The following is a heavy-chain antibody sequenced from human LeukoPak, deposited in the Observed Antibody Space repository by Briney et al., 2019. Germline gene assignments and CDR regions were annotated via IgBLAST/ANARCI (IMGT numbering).Heavy chain of an antibody. D-gene: IGHD3-3*01. CDR2: IYPGASDT. V-gene: IGHV5-51*01. J-gene: IGHJ4*02. CDR3: ASATYYDFWSGTSFDY. Sequence: GESLKISCKGSGYSFTTYCIGWVRQMPGKGLEWTGIIYPGASDTRYSPSFQGQVTISADKTISTAYLQWSSLKASDTARYYCASATYYDFWSGTSFDYWGQGTLVTVSS. CDR1: GYSFTTYC.